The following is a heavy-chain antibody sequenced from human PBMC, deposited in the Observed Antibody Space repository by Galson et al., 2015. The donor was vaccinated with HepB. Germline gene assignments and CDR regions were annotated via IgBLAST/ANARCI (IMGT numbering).Heavy chain of an antibody. J-gene: IGHJ4*02. CDR3: VKAPSGYYYVDFDY. V-gene: IGHV3-64D*06. Sequence: SLRLSCAASGFTFSSYAMHWVRQAPGKGLEYVSAISSNGGSTYYADSVKGRFTISRDNSKNTLYLQMSSLRAEDTAVYYCVKAPSGYYYVDFDYWGQGTLVTVSS. CDR1: GFTFSSYA. CDR2: ISSNGGST. D-gene: IGHD3-22*01.